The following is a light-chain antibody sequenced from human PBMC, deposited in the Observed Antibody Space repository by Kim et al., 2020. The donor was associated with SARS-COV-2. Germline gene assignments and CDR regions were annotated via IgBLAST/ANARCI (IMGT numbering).Light chain of an antibody. J-gene: IGKJ2*01. V-gene: IGKV1-39*01. CDR1: QSISNY. CDR3: QQSYSSPYT. Sequence: DIEMTQSPSSLSASVGDRVTITCRASQSISNYLNWYQQKPGTAPKLLISAASSLQSGVPSRFTGSGSGTDFILTISSLQPEDFATYYCQQSYSSPYTFGQGTKLEI. CDR2: AAS.